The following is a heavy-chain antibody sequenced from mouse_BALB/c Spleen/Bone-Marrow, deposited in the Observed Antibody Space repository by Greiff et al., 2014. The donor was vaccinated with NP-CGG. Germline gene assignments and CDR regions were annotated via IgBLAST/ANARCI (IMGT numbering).Heavy chain of an antibody. V-gene: IGHV1S50*01. CDR2: IYPVNVHA. J-gene: IGHJ4*01. Sequence: VKLMESGSELVKPGASVRISCKASGYTFTNYYIHWVKQRPGQGLEWIGWIYPVNVHANFNEKFRGKAALTADKSSSTAYMQLSSLTSEDSAVYFCARWLLPYYAMDYWGQGTSVTVSS. D-gene: IGHD2-3*01. CDR1: GYTFTNYY. CDR3: ARWLLPYYAMDY.